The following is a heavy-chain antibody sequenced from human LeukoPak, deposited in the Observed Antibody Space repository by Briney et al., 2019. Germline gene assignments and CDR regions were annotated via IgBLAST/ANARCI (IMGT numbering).Heavy chain of an antibody. V-gene: IGHV3-23*01. CDR3: AGAVAGTSSWFDP. Sequence: GGSLRLSCAASGFIFSSYDMSWVRQAPGKGLEWVSVISGSGGSTYYADSVKGRFTISRDNSKNTLYLQMNSLRDEDTAVYYCAGAVAGTSSWFDPWGQGTLVTVSS. D-gene: IGHD6-19*01. J-gene: IGHJ5*02. CDR2: ISGSGGST. CDR1: GFIFSSYD.